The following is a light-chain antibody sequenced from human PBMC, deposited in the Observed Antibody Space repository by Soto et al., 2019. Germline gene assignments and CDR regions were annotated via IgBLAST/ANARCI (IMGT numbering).Light chain of an antibody. J-gene: IGKJ2*01. CDR2: AAS. Sequence: AIRMTQSPSSLSASTGDRVTITCRACQGISSYLAWYQQKPGKAPKLLIYAASTLQSGVPSRFSGSGSGTDFTLTISCLQSEDFAAYYCQQYYSYPPSFGQGTKLEIK. CDR1: QGISSY. CDR3: QQYYSYPPS. V-gene: IGKV1-8*01.